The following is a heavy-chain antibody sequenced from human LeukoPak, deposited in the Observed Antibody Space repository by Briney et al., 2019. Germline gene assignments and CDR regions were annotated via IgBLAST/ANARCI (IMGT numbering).Heavy chain of an antibody. CDR3: ATHRGSYPAGGFNY. J-gene: IGHJ4*02. CDR2: IFYDGSHK. D-gene: IGHD1-26*01. Sequence: PGGSLRLSCAASGFTFSNYGMHWVRQAPGKGLEWVAVIFYDGSHKYYAEYVEGRFTVSRDNSKNTLYLQMNSLRVEDTAVFYCATHRGSYPAGGFNYWGQGTLVTVSS. V-gene: IGHV3-33*01. CDR1: GFTFSNYG.